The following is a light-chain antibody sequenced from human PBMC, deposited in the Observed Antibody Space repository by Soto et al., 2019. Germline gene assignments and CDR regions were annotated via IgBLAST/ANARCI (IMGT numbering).Light chain of an antibody. V-gene: IGKV1-33*01. Sequence: DIQMTQSPSSLSASVGDRVTITCQASQDIKNYLNWYQQKSGKAPKLLIYDASDLETGVPSRFSGSGSGTDFTLTISSLQPEDFATYYCQQYNSYSFGQGTKVDIK. CDR1: QDIKNY. J-gene: IGKJ1*01. CDR2: DAS. CDR3: QQYNSYS.